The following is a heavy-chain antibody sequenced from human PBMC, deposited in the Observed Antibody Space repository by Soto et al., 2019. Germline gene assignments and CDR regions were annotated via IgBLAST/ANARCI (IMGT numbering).Heavy chain of an antibody. CDR2: IDNDGSAT. CDR1: GFTFNIYW. Sequence: EVQLVESGGGLVQPGGSLRLSCVASGFTFNIYWMHWVRQAPGKGLEWVSRIDNDGSATTYADSVMGRFTISRDNAKNTLFLQMNTLRVDDTAVYYCARDNWNSYWGQGTLVTVSS. J-gene: IGHJ4*02. V-gene: IGHV3-74*01. D-gene: IGHD1-1*01. CDR3: ARDNWNSY.